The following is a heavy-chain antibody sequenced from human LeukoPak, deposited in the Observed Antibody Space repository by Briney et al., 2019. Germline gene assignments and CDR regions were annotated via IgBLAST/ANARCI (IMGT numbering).Heavy chain of an antibody. V-gene: IGHV3-48*03. Sequence: GGSLRLSCAASGFTFRSSELNWVRQAPGKGLEWVSYISDVGTTQHYADSVKGRFIISRDNAKNSLYLQMNSLTTEDTAVYYCARDRSKVTAYDDALDIWAQGTMVIVSS. CDR3: ARDRSKVTAYDDALDI. CDR2: ISDVGTTQ. CDR1: GFTFRSSE. D-gene: IGHD2-21*02. J-gene: IGHJ3*02.